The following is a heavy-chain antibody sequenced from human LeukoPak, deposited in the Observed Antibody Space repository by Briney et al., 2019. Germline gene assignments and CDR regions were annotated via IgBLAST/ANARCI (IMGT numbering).Heavy chain of an antibody. CDR2: IKQDGSEK. Sequence: GSLRLSCAASGFTFSSYWMIWVCQAPGKGPEWVANIKQDGSEKSYVDSVKGRFTISRDNAKNSLYLQINSLRAEDTAVYYCARSRYGDYWGQGTLVTVSS. CDR3: ARSRYGDY. D-gene: IGHD3-16*01. J-gene: IGHJ4*02. V-gene: IGHV3-7*01. CDR1: GFTFSSYW.